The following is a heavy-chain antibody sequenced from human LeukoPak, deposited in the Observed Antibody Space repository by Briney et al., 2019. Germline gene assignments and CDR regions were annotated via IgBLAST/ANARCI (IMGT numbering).Heavy chain of an antibody. V-gene: IGHV3-30*18. CDR1: GFTFSSYG. CDR3: AKDWGGSTSSWYLDY. J-gene: IGHJ4*02. D-gene: IGHD2-2*01. CDR2: ISYDGSNK. Sequence: GRSLRLSCAASGFTFSSYGMHWVRQAPGKGLEWVAVISYDGSNKYYADSVKGRFTISRDNSKNTLYLQMNSLRAEDTAVYYCAKDWGGSTSSWYLDYWGQGTLVTVSA.